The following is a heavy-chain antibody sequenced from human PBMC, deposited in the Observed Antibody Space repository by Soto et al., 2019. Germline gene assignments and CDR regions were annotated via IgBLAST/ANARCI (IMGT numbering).Heavy chain of an antibody. Sequence: PGGSLRLSCAASGFTFSTYGMHWVRQAPGKGLEWVAGIYYDGSNKYYADSVKGRFTISRDSSKNTLYLQMNSLRAEDTAVYYCARDRDRARYDFWSGYDKGLDPWGQGTLVTVSS. J-gene: IGHJ5*02. CDR3: ARDRDRARYDFWSGYDKGLDP. CDR2: IYYDGSNK. V-gene: IGHV3-33*01. D-gene: IGHD3-3*01. CDR1: GFTFSTYG.